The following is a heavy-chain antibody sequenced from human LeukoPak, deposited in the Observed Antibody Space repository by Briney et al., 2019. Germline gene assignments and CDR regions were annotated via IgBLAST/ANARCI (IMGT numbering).Heavy chain of an antibody. J-gene: IGHJ4*02. Sequence: GESLKISCKGSGYSFTSYWIGWVRQMPGKGLEWMGMIYPDDSDTRYSPSFQGHVTISADRSVSTAYLQWSSLKDSDTAMYYCARHIGLTTRYLDYWGQGTPVTVSP. D-gene: IGHD4/OR15-4a*01. CDR1: GYSFTSYW. V-gene: IGHV5-51*01. CDR2: IYPDDSDT. CDR3: ARHIGLTTRYLDY.